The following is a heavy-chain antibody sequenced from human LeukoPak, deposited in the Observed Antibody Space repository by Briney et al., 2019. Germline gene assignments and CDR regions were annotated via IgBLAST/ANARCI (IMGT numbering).Heavy chain of an antibody. CDR3: ARRYCSSTSCYQSVAFDI. V-gene: IGHV1-8*01. CDR1: GYTFTSYD. CDR2: MNPNSGNT. D-gene: IGHD2-2*01. J-gene: IGHJ3*02. Sequence: ASVKVSCKASGYTFTSYDINWVRQATGQGLEWMGWMNPNSGNTGYAQKFQGRVTVTRNTSISTAYMELSSLRSEDTAVYYCARRYCSSTSCYQSVAFDIWGQGTMVTVSS.